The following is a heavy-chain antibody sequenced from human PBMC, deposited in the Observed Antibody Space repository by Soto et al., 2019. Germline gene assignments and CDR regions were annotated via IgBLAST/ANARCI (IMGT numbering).Heavy chain of an antibody. CDR2: IYHSGST. J-gene: IGHJ6*02. Sequence: SETLSLTCAVSGGSISSGGYSWSWIRQPPGKGLEWIGYIYHSGSTYYNPSPKSRVTISVDRSKNQFSLKLSSVTAADTAVYYCAGHGATGYYYGIDVWGQGTTVTVSS. CDR3: AGHGATGYYYGIDV. V-gene: IGHV4-30-2*01. CDR1: GGSISSGGYS. D-gene: IGHD4-17*01.